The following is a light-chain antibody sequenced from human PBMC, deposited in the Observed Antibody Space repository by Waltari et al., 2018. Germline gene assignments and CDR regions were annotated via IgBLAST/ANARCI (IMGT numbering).Light chain of an antibody. CDR3: QQYYSSRYT. Sequence: DIVMTQSPDSLAVSLGERATINCKSSQSVFSSNNNKNNLGWYQQRPGQPPKMIRYWASTRESGVPDRFSVSGSGTDFTLTITNLQAEDVAVYYCQQYYSSRYTFGQGTKLEIK. J-gene: IGKJ2*01. CDR1: QSVFSSNNNKNN. CDR2: WAS. V-gene: IGKV4-1*01.